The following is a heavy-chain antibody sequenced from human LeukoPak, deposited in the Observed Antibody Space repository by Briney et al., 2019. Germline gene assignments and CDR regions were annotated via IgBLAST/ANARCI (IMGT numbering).Heavy chain of an antibody. Sequence: PGGSLRLSCAASGFTFSTYWMHWVRQAPGKGLVWVSRIKSDGSTTSYADSVKGRFTISRDNAKNTLYLQMNSLRAEDTAVYYCASSWSFTNWGQGTLVTVSS. D-gene: IGHD6-13*01. CDR3: ASSWSFTN. V-gene: IGHV3-74*01. CDR1: GFTFSTYW. J-gene: IGHJ4*02. CDR2: IKSDGSTT.